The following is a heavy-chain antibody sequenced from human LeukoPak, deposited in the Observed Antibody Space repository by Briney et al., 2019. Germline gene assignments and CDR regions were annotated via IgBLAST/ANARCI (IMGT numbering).Heavy chain of an antibody. CDR1: GFTFSSYA. D-gene: IGHD5-12*01. J-gene: IGHJ4*02. V-gene: IGHV3-23*01. CDR3: AKDLRGYSGYDGGDY. Sequence: GGSLRLSCAASGFTFSSYAMSWVRQAPGKGLEWVSAISGSGGSTYYADSVKGRFTISRDNSKNTLYLQMNSLRAEDTAVYYCAKDLRGYSGYDGGDYWGQGTLVTVSS. CDR2: ISGSGGST.